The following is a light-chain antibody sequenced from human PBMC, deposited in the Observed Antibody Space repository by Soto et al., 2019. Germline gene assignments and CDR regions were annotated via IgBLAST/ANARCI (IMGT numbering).Light chain of an antibody. CDR1: QSVSSNY. V-gene: IGKV3-11*01. CDR2: DAS. Sequence: EIVLTQSPATLSLSPGERATLSCRASQSVSSNYLAWYQQKPGQVPRLLIYDASNRATGIPARFSGSGSGTDFTLTISSLEPEDFAVYYCQQRSNWPLTFGGGTKVDIK. CDR3: QQRSNWPLT. J-gene: IGKJ4*01.